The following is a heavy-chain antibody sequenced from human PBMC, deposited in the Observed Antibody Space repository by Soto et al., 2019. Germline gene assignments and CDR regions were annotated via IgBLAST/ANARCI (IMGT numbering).Heavy chain of an antibody. CDR1: CGSVSSGDYF. CDR3: ARSPNYYYYGFDV. Sequence: KSSETLSLTCTVSCGSVSSGDYFWSRLRQSPGKRLEWIAYIYYSGSTNYNPSLKSRATISVDTSKSQVSLTLTSMTAADAALYYCARSPNYYYYGFDVWGQGTAVTVSS. V-gene: IGHV4-61*08. D-gene: IGHD3-10*01. J-gene: IGHJ6*02. CDR2: IYYSGST.